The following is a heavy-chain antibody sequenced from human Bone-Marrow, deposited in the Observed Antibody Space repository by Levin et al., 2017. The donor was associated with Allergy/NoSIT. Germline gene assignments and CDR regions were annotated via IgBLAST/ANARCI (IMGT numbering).Heavy chain of an antibody. J-gene: IGHJ3*02. V-gene: IGHV5-51*01. CDR2: IYPGDSDT. D-gene: IGHD1-7*01. Sequence: GASVKVSCKSSGYRFTSYWIGWVRQTPGKGLEWMGIIYPGDSDTTYSPSFQGQVTISADKSISTAYLQWSSLKASDTAMYHCARQRGGSGSTSAFEIWGQGTMVSVSS. CDR3: ARQRGGSGSTSAFEI. CDR1: GYRFTSYW.